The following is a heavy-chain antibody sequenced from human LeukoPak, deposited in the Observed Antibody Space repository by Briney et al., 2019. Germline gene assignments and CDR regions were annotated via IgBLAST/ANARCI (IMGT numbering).Heavy chain of an antibody. V-gene: IGHV5-51*01. J-gene: IGHJ4*02. Sequence: GESLKISCKGPGFSFTSYWIGWVRQMPGKGLEWMGIIYPGDSDTRYSPSFQGQVTISADKSISTAYLQWSSLKASDTAMYYCARWGSLTGDPIDYWGQGTLVTVSS. D-gene: IGHD7-27*01. CDR3: ARWGSLTGDPIDY. CDR1: GFSFTSYW. CDR2: IYPGDSDT.